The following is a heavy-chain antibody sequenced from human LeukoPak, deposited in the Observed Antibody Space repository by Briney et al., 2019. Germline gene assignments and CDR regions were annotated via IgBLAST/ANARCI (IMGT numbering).Heavy chain of an antibody. V-gene: IGHV5-51*01. D-gene: IGHD3-3*01. CDR2: IYPGDSDT. J-gene: IGHJ5*02. CDR1: GYSFTSYW. Sequence: GESLKISCKGSGYSFTSYWIGWVRQMPGKGLEWMGIIYPGDSDTRYRPSFQGQVTISADKSISTAYLQWSSLKASDTAMYYCARASIFGVEKGWFDPWGQGTLVTVSS. CDR3: ARASIFGVEKGWFDP.